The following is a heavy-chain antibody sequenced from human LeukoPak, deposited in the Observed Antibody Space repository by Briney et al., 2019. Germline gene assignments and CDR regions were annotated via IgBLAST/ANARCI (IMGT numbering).Heavy chain of an antibody. CDR1: GGSISSGGYY. V-gene: IGHV4-31*03. CDR3: ARALFIYDFWSGFDY. CDR2: IYYSGST. D-gene: IGHD3-3*01. J-gene: IGHJ4*02. Sequence: SQTLSLACTVSGGSISSGGYYWSWIRQHPGKGLEWIGYIYYSGSTYYNPSLKSRVAISVDTSKNQFSLKLSSVTAADTAVYYCARALFIYDFWSGFDYWGQGTLVTVSS.